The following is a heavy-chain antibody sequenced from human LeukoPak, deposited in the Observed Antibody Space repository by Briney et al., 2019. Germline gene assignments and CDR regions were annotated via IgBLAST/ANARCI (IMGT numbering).Heavy chain of an antibody. CDR1: GGSFSGYY. CDR3: ARSGYYDSSGYFDY. D-gene: IGHD3-22*01. Sequence: SETLSLTCAVYGGSFSGYYWSWIRQPPGKGLEWIGEINHSGSTNYNPSLKSRVTISVDTSKNQIFLKLSSVTAADTAVYYCARSGYYDSSGYFDYWGQGTLVTVSS. V-gene: IGHV4-34*01. CDR2: INHSGST. J-gene: IGHJ4*02.